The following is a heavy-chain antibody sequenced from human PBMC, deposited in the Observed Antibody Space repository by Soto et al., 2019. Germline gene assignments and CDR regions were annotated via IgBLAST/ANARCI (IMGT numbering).Heavy chain of an antibody. CDR2: ISGSGGST. J-gene: IGHJ4*02. D-gene: IGHD5-12*01. CDR1: GFTFSSYA. CDR3: AKLQKGYPQSNY. V-gene: IGHV3-23*01. Sequence: HPGGSLRLSCAASGFTFSSYAMSWVRQAPGRGLEWVSAISGSGGSTYYADSVKGRFTISRDNSKNTLYLQMNSLRAEDTAVYYCAKLQKGYPQSNYWGQGTLVTVSS.